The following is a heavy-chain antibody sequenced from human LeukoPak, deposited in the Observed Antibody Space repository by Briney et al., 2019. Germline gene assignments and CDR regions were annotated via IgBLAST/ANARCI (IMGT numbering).Heavy chain of an antibody. CDR1: GGSISSYY. CDR2: IYYSGST. D-gene: IGHD3-10*01. J-gene: IGHJ6*02. Sequence: SETLSLTCTVSGGSISSYYWNWIRQPPGKGLEWIGYIYYSGSTNYNPSLKSRVTISVDTSKNQFSLKLSSVTAADTAVYYCARGYYQVDYYGLDVWGQGTTATVSS. V-gene: IGHV4-59*01. CDR3: ARGYYQVDYYGLDV.